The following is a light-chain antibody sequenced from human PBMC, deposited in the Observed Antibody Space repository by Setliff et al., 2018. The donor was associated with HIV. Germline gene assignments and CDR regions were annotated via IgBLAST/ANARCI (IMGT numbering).Light chain of an antibody. J-gene: IGLJ1*01. CDR3: SSYTSSSTLV. CDR2: DVT. V-gene: IGLV2-11*01. Sequence: QSALTQPRSVSGSPGQSVTISCTGTSSDVGGYNYVSWYQQHPGKAPKLMIYDVTKRPSGVPDRFSGSKSGNTASLTISGLQAEDEADYYCSSYTSSSTLVFATGTKVTVL. CDR1: SSDVGGYNY.